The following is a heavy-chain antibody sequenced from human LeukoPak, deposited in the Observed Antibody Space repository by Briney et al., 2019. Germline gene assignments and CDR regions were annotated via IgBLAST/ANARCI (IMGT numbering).Heavy chain of an antibody. CDR1: GWSFRGYY. V-gene: IGHV4-34*01. D-gene: IGHD2-2*01. CDR3: ARCPGYCSSTSGYAPNDY. CDR2: INHSGST. Sequence: SETLSLTGAVYGWSFRGYYWSGIGQPPGKGLEGIGEINHSGSTNYNPSLNSRVTISVDTSKNQFSLKLSSVTAAGTAVYYCARCPGYCSSTSGYAPNDYWGQGTLVTVSS. J-gene: IGHJ4*02.